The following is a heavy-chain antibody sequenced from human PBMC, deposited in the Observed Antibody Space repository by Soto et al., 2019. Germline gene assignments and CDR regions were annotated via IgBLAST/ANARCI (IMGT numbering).Heavy chain of an antibody. D-gene: IGHD6-25*01. J-gene: IGHJ4*02. CDR3: ARERATAARRYFDS. CDR2: ITSSGHVI. CDR1: GFTFSSYE. V-gene: IGHV3-48*03. Sequence: PGGSLRLSCAASGFTFSSYEMNWVRQAPGKGLEWVAHITSSGHVIYYADSVKGRFTISRDNSRNSLYLQMSSLRAGDTGLYYCARERATAARRYFDSWGQGALVTVSS.